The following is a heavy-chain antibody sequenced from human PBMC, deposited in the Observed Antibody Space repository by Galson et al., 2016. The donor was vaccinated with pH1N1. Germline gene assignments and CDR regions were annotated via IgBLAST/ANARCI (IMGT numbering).Heavy chain of an antibody. CDR1: GFISSDYW. J-gene: IGHJ4*02. Sequence: SLRLSCAASGFISSDYWMSWVRQAPGKGLEWVAKINQDGSRKYYVDSMKGRCTISRDNAENSLSLHMNSLRVEDTAPYYCATEDYYTSLYWGQGILVTVSS. D-gene: IGHD1-26*01. CDR3: ATEDYYTSLY. CDR2: INQDGSRK. V-gene: IGHV3-7*01.